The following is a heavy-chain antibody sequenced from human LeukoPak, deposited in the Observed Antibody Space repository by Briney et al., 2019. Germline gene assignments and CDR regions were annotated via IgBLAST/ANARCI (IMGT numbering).Heavy chain of an antibody. CDR1: GFAFSNYN. Sequence: GGSLRLSCAASGFAFSNYNMNWVRQAPGKGLEWVSSISSSSSYIYYADSVKGRFTISRDNAKNSLFLQMSSLRAEDTAVYYCARDFTSGSSGWSYFDYWGQGTLVTVSS. CDR2: ISSSSSYI. D-gene: IGHD6-19*01. J-gene: IGHJ4*02. V-gene: IGHV3-21*01. CDR3: ARDFTSGSSGWSYFDY.